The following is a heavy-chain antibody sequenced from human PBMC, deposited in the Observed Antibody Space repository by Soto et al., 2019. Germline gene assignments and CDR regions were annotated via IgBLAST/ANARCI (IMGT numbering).Heavy chain of an antibody. Sequence: GTWYPPGTVSDSSTSGYYWSWIPQPPGKGLEWIGYIYYSGSTNYNPSLKSRVTISVDTSKNQFSLKLSSVTAADTAVYYCARCSGGSCYRWRFDPWGQGTLVTVSS. V-gene: IGHV4-59*01. J-gene: IGHJ5*02. CDR1: DSSTSGYY. CDR2: IYYSGST. CDR3: ARCSGGSCYRWRFDP. D-gene: IGHD2-15*01.